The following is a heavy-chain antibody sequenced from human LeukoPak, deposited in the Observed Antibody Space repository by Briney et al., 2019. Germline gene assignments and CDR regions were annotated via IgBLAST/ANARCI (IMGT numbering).Heavy chain of an antibody. J-gene: IGHJ4*02. CDR1: GFTLSDYY. Sequence: PGGSLRLSCAASGFTLSDYYMGWIRQVPGKGLEWVSYSSSSGSTIYYADSVKGRFAISRDNAKNSLYLQMNSLRAEDTAVYYCARRRDFIDYWGQGTLVAVSS. CDR3: ARRRDFIDY. D-gene: IGHD3/OR15-3a*01. V-gene: IGHV3-11*01. CDR2: SSSSGSTI.